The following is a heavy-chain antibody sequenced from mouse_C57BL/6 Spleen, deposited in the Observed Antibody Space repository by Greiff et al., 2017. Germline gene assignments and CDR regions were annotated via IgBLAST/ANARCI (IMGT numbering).Heavy chain of an antibody. CDR3: TRRSDGYPFAY. V-gene: IGHV1-15*01. J-gene: IGHJ3*01. Sequence: QVQLQQSGAELVRPGASVTLSCKASGYTFTDYEMHWVKQTPVHGLEWIGAIDPETGGTAYNQKFKGKAILTADKSSSTAYMELRSLTSEDSAVYYCTRRSDGYPFAYWGQGTLVTVSA. D-gene: IGHD2-3*01. CDR2: IDPETGGT. CDR1: GYTFTDYE.